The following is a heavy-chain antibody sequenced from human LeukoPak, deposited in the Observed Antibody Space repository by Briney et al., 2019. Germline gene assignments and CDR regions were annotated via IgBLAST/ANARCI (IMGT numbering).Heavy chain of an antibody. CDR2: INPNSGGT. CDR3: ARDLRAPLLWFGELFI. D-gene: IGHD3-10*01. J-gene: IGHJ4*02. CDR1: GGTFSSYA. Sequence: ASVKVSCKASGGTFSSYAISWVRQAPGQGLEWMGRINPNSGGTNYAQKFQGRVTMTRDTSISTAYMELSRLRSDDTAVYYCARDLRAPLLWFGELFIWGQGTLVTVSS. V-gene: IGHV1-2*06.